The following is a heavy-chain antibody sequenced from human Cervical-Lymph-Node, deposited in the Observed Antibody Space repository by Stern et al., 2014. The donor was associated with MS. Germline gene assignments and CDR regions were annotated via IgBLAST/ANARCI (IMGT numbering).Heavy chain of an antibody. CDR2: IYWDDDK. CDR3: AHARDILYETRGQF. CDR1: GFSLTTSGAG. Sequence: QVTLRESGPTLVKPRQTLTLTCTFSGFSLTTSGAGVGWIRQPPGEALEWLAVIYWDDDKRYSPSLRSRLTITKDTSRNQVVLTMANMDPVDTATYYCAHARDILYETRGQFWGQGTLVTVSS. D-gene: IGHD3-16*01. V-gene: IGHV2-5*02. J-gene: IGHJ4*02.